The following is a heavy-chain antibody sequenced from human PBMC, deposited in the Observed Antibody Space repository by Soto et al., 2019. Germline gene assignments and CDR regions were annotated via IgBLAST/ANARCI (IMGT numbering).Heavy chain of an antibody. CDR3: AADFTYDFWRPAPELEY. CDR2: IVVGSGNT. D-gene: IGHD3-3*01. J-gene: IGHJ4*02. V-gene: IGHV1-58*02. CDR1: GFTFTSSA. Sequence: SVKVSCKASGFTFTSSAMQWVRQARGQRLEWIGWIVVGSGNTNYAQKFQERVTITRDMSTSTAYMELSSLRSEDTAVYYCAADFTYDFWRPAPELEYWGQGTLVTVSS.